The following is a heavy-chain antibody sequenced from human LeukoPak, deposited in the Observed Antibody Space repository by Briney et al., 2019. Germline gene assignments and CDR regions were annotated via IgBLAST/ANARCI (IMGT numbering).Heavy chain of an antibody. CDR3: ARDLGGTYYGAYYFDY. CDR1: GGSISSSNW. J-gene: IGHJ4*02. D-gene: IGHD1-26*01. CDR2: IFHTGST. V-gene: IGHV4-4*02. Sequence: SETLSLTCAVSGGSISSSNWWTWVRQPPGKGLELIGQIFHTGSTNYNPSLKSRVTISVDKSKNQFSLKLISVTAADTAVYYCARDLGGTYYGAYYFDYWGQGTLVTVSS.